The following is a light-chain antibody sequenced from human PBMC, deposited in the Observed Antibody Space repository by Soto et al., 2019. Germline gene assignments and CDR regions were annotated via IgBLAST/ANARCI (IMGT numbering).Light chain of an antibody. Sequence: EIVLTQSPGTLSLSPGERATLSCRASQSVTSSYLAWCQQKPGQAPRLLIYGASSRATGIPDRFSGSGSGTDFTLTISRLEPEDFAVYYCQQYGNSPLTFGGGTKVEIK. J-gene: IGKJ4*01. CDR2: GAS. CDR1: QSVTSSY. CDR3: QQYGNSPLT. V-gene: IGKV3-20*01.